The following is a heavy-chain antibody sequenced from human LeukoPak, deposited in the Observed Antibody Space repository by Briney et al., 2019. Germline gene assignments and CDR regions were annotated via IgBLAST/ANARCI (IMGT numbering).Heavy chain of an antibody. J-gene: IGHJ4*02. CDR3: TTGGATTCYY. CDR2: IKSKTDAGTI. V-gene: IGHV3-15*01. CDR1: GFTFSNAW. D-gene: IGHD1-1*01. Sequence: KPGGSLRLSCADSGFTFSNAWMSWVRQAPGKGLEWVGHIKSKTDAGTIDYAAPVKGRFIISRDDSKNTLYLQMNSLKSEDTAVYYCTTGGATTCYYWGQGALVTVSS.